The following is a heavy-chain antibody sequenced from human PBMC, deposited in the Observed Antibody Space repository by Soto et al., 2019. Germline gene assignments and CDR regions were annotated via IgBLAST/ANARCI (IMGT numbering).Heavy chain of an antibody. V-gene: IGHV3-23*01. Sequence: GGSMRLSCAASGFTFTSYAMSWVRKPPGKGLEWVPCVSGSGGSTYYADSVKGRFTTSRDNSKNTVYLHMDSLRAEDTAMYYCARDRSHSSAYWWLDYWGQGTLVTVSS. J-gene: IGHJ4*02. CDR3: ARDRSHSSAYWWLDY. CDR1: GFTFTSYA. D-gene: IGHD3-22*01. CDR2: VSGSGGST.